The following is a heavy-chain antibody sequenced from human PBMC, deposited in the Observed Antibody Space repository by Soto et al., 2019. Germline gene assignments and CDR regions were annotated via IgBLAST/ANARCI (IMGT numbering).Heavy chain of an antibody. CDR2: IYYSGTT. D-gene: IGHD1-26*01. CDR3: ARREIQGPIDY. V-gene: IGHV4-28*01. Sequence: PSETPSLTCAVSGYSISSSNWWGWIRQPPGKGLEWIGYIYYSGTTYYNPSLKSRVTMSVDTSKNQFSLKLTSVTAVGTAVYYCARREIQGPIDYWGQGTLVT. J-gene: IGHJ4*02. CDR1: GYSISSSNW.